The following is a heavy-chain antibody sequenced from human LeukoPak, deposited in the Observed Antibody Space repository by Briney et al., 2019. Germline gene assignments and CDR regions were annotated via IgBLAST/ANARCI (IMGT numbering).Heavy chain of an antibody. D-gene: IGHD1-1*01. CDR3: ARMGFPNWNDAPFDY. CDR1: GFTFSSYA. J-gene: IGHJ4*02. Sequence: GRSLRLSCAASGFTFSSYAMHWVRQAPGKGLEWVAVISYDGSNKYYADSVEGRFTISRDNSKNTLYLQMNSLRAEDTAVYYCARMGFPNWNDAPFDYWGQGTLVTVSS. CDR2: ISYDGSNK. V-gene: IGHV3-30*04.